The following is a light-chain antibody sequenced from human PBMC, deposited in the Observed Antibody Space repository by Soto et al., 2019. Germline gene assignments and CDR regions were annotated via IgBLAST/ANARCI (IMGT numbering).Light chain of an antibody. Sequence: EIVLTQSPGTLSLSPGERATLSCRASESVSNNYFAWYQRKPGQAPRLLIYVASYRATDTPYRFSGSGSGTDFNFTIARLEAEDFAVYICHRYGGTPPTFGLGNKVEI. CDR1: ESVSNNY. CDR2: VAS. V-gene: IGKV3-20*01. J-gene: IGKJ1*01. CDR3: HRYGGTPPT.